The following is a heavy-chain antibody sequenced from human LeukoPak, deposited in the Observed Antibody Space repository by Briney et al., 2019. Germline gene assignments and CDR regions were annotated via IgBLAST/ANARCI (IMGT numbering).Heavy chain of an antibody. J-gene: IGHJ4*02. CDR2: ISWNSGSI. D-gene: IGHD1-26*01. CDR3: AKDVGKWESLHFFDY. V-gene: IGHV3-9*01. CDR1: GFTFDDYA. Sequence: QPGRSLRLSCAASGFTFDDYAMHWVRQAPGKGLEWVSGISWNSGSIGYADSVKGRFTISRDNSKNTLYLQMNSLRGDDTAVYYCAKDVGKWESLHFFDYWGQGTLVTVSS.